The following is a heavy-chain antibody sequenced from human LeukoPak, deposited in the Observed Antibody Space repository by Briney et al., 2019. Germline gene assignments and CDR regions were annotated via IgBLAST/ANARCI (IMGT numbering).Heavy chain of an antibody. CDR1: GYSISSAYY. Sequence: SETLSLTCAVSGYSISSAYYWGWIRQPPGKGLEWIGSIYHSGNTYYNPSLESRVTISIDKSKNQFSLKVTSVTAADTAVYYCARDQQASGWYVWFDPWGQGTLVTVSS. CDR3: ARDQQASGWYVWFDP. V-gene: IGHV4-38-2*02. CDR2: IYHSGNT. D-gene: IGHD6-19*01. J-gene: IGHJ5*02.